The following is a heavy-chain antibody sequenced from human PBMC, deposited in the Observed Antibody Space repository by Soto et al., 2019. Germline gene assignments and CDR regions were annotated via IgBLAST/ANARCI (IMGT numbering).Heavy chain of an antibody. CDR1: GVSVTSGNYY. D-gene: IGHD3-10*01. Sequence: QVQLQESGPGLVKPSQTLSLTCTVTGVSVTSGNYYCNWIRQRPGRGLEWIGYNQYTGNPFYNPSLSSRVNISVDTSENQFALKLTSVTAADTAVYYCATGDLTAGELFFGYWGQGILVTVSP. CDR3: ATGDLTAGELFFGY. J-gene: IGHJ4*02. V-gene: IGHV4-31*03. CDR2: NQYTGNP.